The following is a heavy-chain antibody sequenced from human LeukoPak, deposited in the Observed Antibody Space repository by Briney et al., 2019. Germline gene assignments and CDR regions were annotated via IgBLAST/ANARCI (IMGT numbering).Heavy chain of an antibody. D-gene: IGHD3-10*01. Sequence: ASETLSLTCAVSGGPFSGYFWSWIRQPPGKGLEWLGEIHNSGTTNYNPSLNSRVTISEDTSKNQFYLNLSSVTAADTAVYYCARRYYYNLGSFPFDFWGQGTLVTVSS. CDR1: GGPFSGYF. V-gene: IGHV4-34*01. CDR3: ARRYYYNLGSFPFDF. CDR2: IHNSGTT. J-gene: IGHJ4*02.